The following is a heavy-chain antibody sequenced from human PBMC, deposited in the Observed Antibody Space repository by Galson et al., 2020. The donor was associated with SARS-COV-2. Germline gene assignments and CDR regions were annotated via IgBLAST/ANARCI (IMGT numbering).Heavy chain of an antibody. V-gene: IGHV4-34*01. J-gene: IGHJ4*02. CDR1: GGSFSGYY. D-gene: IGHD3-10*01. CDR2: INHSGST. CDR3: ARWARITMVRGVIAYFDY. Sequence: SETLSLTCAVYGGSFSGYYWSWIRQPPGKGLEWIGEINHSGSTNYNPSLKSRVTISVDTSKNQFSLKLSSVTAADTAVYYCARWARITMVRGVIAYFDYWGQGTLVTVSS.